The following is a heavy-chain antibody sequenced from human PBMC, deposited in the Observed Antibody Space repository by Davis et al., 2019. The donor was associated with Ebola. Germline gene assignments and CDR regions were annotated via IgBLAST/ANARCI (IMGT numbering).Heavy chain of an antibody. V-gene: IGHV1-18*01. Sequence: ASVKVSCKASGYTFTSYGISWVRQAPGQGLEWMGWMNPNSGNTGYAQKLQGRVTMTTDTSTSTAYMELRSLRSDDTAVYYCARSLGYCSGSSCGYYYYYGMDVWGQGTTVTVSS. J-gene: IGHJ6*02. CDR2: MNPNSGNT. CDR3: ARSLGYCSGSSCGYYYYYGMDV. D-gene: IGHD2-15*01. CDR1: GYTFTSYG.